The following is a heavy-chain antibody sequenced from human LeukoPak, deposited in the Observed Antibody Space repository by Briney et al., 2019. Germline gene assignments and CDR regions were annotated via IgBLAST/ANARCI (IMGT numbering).Heavy chain of an antibody. J-gene: IGHJ4*02. CDR3: ARGRGRWLQLTRYFDY. CDR2: INHSGST. D-gene: IGHD5-24*01. CDR1: GGSFSGYY. Sequence: SQTLSLTCAVYGGSFSGYYWSWIRQPPGKGLEWIGEINHSGSTNYNPSLKSRVTISVDTSKNQFPLKLSSVTAADTAVYYCARGRGRWLQLTRYFDYWGQGTLVTVSS. V-gene: IGHV4-34*01.